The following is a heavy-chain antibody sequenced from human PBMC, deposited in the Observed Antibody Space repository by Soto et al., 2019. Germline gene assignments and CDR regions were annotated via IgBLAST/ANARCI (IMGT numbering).Heavy chain of an antibody. CDR1: GFTFSSFH. Sequence: GGSLRLSCAASGFTFSSFHMTWIRQAPGKGLEWVSYISSSSRYTYSADSVKGRFTISRDDAKNSLYLQMNSLRVEDTAVYYCAKIMITVTTAAFDVWGQGTMVTVSS. V-gene: IGHV3-11*03. D-gene: IGHD4-17*01. CDR2: ISSSSRYT. CDR3: AKIMITVTTAAFDV. J-gene: IGHJ3*01.